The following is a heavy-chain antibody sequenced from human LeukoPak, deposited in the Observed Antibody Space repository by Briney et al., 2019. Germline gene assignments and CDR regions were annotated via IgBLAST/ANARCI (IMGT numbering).Heavy chain of an antibody. CDR3: AKVYGGNSQWYYYYMDV. D-gene: IGHD4-23*01. J-gene: IGHJ6*03. Sequence: GGSLRLSCAASGFTFSSYAMSWVRRAPGKGLEWVSAISGSGGSTYYADSVKGRFTISRDNSKNTLYLQMNSLRAEDTAVYYCAKVYGGNSQWYYYYMDVWGKGTTVTVSS. CDR2: ISGSGGST. V-gene: IGHV3-23*01. CDR1: GFTFSSYA.